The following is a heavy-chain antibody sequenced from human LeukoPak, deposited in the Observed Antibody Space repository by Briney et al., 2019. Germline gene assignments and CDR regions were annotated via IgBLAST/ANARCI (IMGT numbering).Heavy chain of an antibody. Sequence: PSETLSLTCTVSGGSISSSSYYGGWIRQPPGKGREWSGSIYYSGSTYNNPSLNSPVTISVHTSKNQFSLKLSSVTAADTAVYYYARTYFDWLSAVYYFDYWGQGTLVTVSS. CDR3: ARTYFDWLSAVYYFDY. CDR1: GGSISSSSYY. V-gene: IGHV4-39*01. CDR2: IYYSGST. J-gene: IGHJ4*02. D-gene: IGHD3-9*01.